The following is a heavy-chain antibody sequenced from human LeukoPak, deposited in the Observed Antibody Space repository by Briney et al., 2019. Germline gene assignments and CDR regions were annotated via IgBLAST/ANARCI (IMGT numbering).Heavy chain of an antibody. V-gene: IGHV4-4*07. J-gene: IGHJ5*02. CDR3: ARGGYYGSGNDFRFDP. CDR2: IYTTGTT. CDR1: GGSISSHF. D-gene: IGHD3-10*01. Sequence: SSETLSLTCSVSGGSISSHFWSWIRQPAGKGLEWIGRIYTTGTTNSNPSLKSRVTISVDTSKNQFSLKLTSVTAADTAVYFCARGGYYGSGNDFRFDPWGQGTLVTVSS.